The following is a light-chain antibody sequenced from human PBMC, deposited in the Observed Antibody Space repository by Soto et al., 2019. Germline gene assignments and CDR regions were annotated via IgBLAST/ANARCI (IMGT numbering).Light chain of an antibody. CDR1: QRVSSRF. V-gene: IGKV3-20*01. Sequence: EIVLTQSPGTLSLSPGERATLSCRASQRVSSRFLAWYQQKPGQAPRLLMYGASSGATGIPDRFSGTGSGTDFTLTISRLEPEDFAVYYCQQYGRSPYTFGLGTKLESK. CDR3: QQYGRSPYT. CDR2: GAS. J-gene: IGKJ2*01.